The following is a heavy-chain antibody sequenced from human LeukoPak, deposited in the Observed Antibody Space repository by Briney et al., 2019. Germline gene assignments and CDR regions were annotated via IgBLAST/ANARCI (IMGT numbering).Heavy chain of an antibody. Sequence: SETLSLTCAVSGGFISSGGYSWSWIRQPPGKGLEWIGYIYHSGSTYYNPSLKSRVTISVDRSKNQFSLKLSSVTAADTAVYYCARAGLTFRGVGAATNWFDPWGQGTLVTVSS. CDR1: GGFISSGGYS. D-gene: IGHD3-16*01. V-gene: IGHV4-30-2*01. J-gene: IGHJ5*02. CDR3: ARAGLTFRGVGAATNWFDP. CDR2: IYHSGST.